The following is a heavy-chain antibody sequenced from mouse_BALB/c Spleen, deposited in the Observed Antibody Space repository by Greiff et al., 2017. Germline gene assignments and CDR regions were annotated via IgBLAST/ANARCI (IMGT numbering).Heavy chain of an antibody. Sequence: VQLQQSGAELAKPGASVKMSCKASGYTFTSYWMHWVKQCPGQGLEWIGYIKPSTGYNENNQKFKDKATLTADKSSSTAYIQLSSQTSEDSAGYYGARYYAGYAVGIDYWGQGTSVTVSS. CDR1: GYTFTSYW. J-gene: IGHJ4*01. CDR2: IKPSTGYN. CDR3: ARYYAGYAVGIDY. D-gene: IGHD2-2*01. V-gene: IGHV1-7*01.